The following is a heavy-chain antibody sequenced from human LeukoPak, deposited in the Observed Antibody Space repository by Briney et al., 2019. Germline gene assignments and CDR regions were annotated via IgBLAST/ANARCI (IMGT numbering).Heavy chain of an antibody. CDR3: ARDLQDYYYYGMDV. J-gene: IGHJ6*02. V-gene: IGHV3-33*01. D-gene: IGHD4-11*01. CDR1: GFTFSSYD. CDR2: IWYDGSNK. Sequence: GRSLRLSCAASGFTFSSYDMHWVRQAPGRGLEWGAVIWYDGSNKYYADSVKGRFTISRDNSKNTLYLQMNSLRAEDTAVYYCARDLQDYYYYGMDVWGQGTTVTVSS.